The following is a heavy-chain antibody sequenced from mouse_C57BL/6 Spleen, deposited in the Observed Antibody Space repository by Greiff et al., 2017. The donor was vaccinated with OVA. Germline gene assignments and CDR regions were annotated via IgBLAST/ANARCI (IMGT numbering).Heavy chain of an antibody. D-gene: IGHD1-1*01. CDR2: IYPRSGNT. CDR3: ARSGTTVVARDFDY. V-gene: IGHV1-81*01. J-gene: IGHJ2*01. Sequence: QVQLKESGAELARPGASVKLSCKASGYTFTSYGISWVKQRTGQGLEWIGEIYPRSGNTYYNEKFKGKATLTADKSSSTAYMELRSLTSEDSAVYFCARSGTTVVARDFDYWGQGTTLTVSS. CDR1: GYTFTSYG.